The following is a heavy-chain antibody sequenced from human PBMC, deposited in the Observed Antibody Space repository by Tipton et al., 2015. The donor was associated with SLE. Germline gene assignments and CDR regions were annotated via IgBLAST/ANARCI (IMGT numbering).Heavy chain of an antibody. D-gene: IGHD3-9*01. CDR2: VYYSGTT. V-gene: IGHV4-59*04. CDR1: GGSINNFF. Sequence: TLSLTCTVSGGSINNFFWGWIRQTPGKGLEWIGTVYYSGTTYYSPSLKSRVTISLDTSKNHFSLLLNSVTAADTAVYYCAGHPQLAYFDPWGPGTLVTVSS. J-gene: IGHJ4*02. CDR3: AGHPQLAYFDP.